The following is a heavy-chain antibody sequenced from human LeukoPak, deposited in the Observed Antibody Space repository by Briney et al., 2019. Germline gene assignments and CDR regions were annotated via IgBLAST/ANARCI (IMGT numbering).Heavy chain of an antibody. J-gene: IGHJ5*02. V-gene: IGHV5-51*01. CDR2: IYPGDSDT. D-gene: IGHD3-10*01. Sequence: GESLKISCKGSGYSFTSDWIGWVRQRPGKGLEWMGIIYPGDSDTRYSPSFQGQVTISADTSISTAHLQWSSLKASDTAMYYCARLANRGSGSYTQYNWFDPWGQGNLVTVSS. CDR1: GYSFTSDW. CDR3: ARLANRGSGSYTQYNWFDP.